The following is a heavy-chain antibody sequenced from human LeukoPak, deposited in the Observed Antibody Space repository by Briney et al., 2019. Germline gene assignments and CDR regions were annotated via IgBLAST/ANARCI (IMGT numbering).Heavy chain of an antibody. Sequence: ASVKVSCKASGYTFTGYYMHWVRQAPGQGLEWMGWINPNSGGTNCAQKFQGRVTMTRDTSISTAYMELSRLRSDDTAVYYCARVLKFPAAFDIWGQGTMVTVSS. J-gene: IGHJ3*02. CDR1: GYTFTGYY. CDR3: ARVLKFPAAFDI. V-gene: IGHV1-2*02. CDR2: INPNSGGT.